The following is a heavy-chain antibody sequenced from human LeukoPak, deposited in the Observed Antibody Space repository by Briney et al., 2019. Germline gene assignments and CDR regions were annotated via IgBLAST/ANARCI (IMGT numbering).Heavy chain of an antibody. CDR1: GGTFSSYA. V-gene: IGHV1-69*13. Sequence: GASVKVSCKASGGTFSSYAISWVRQAPGQGLEWMGGIIPIFGTANYAQKFQGRVTITADESTSTAYMELSSLRSEDTAVYYCARWKGSGYDLLFDYWGQGTLVTVSS. CDR2: IIPIFGTA. J-gene: IGHJ4*02. CDR3: ARWKGSGYDLLFDY. D-gene: IGHD5-12*01.